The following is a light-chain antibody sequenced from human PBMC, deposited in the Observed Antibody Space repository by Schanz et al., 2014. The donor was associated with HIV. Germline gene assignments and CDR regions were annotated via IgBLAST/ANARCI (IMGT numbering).Light chain of an antibody. CDR1: HSINSY. V-gene: IGKV1-39*01. J-gene: IGKJ5*01. CDR3: QQSYSTPPT. Sequence: DIQMTQSPSSLSASVGDRVTITCRASHSINSYLNWYQQKPGEAPKLLIYAASTLQGGVPSRFSGSGSGTDFTLTISSLQPEDFATYYCQQSYSTPPTFGQGTRLEIK. CDR2: AAS.